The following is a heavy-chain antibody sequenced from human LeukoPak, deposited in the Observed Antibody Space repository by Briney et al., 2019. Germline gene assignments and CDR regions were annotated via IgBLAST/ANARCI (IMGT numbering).Heavy chain of an antibody. J-gene: IGHJ6*04. Sequence: GGSLRLSCAASGFTFSSYSMNWVRQAPGKGLEWVSSISSSSSYIYYADSVKGRFTISRDNAKNSLFLQMNSLRAEDTAVYYCARDRGFGQADVWGKGTTVTVSS. V-gene: IGHV3-21*01. D-gene: IGHD3-10*01. CDR1: GFTFSSYS. CDR2: ISSSSSYI. CDR3: ARDRGFGQADV.